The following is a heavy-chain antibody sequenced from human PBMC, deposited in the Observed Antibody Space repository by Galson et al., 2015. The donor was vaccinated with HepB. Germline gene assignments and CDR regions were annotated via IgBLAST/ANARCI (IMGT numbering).Heavy chain of an antibody. CDR1: GYTLTELS. CDR3: ATAFSNRHYYYYGMDV. V-gene: IGHV1-24*01. D-gene: IGHD4-11*01. CDR2: FDPEDGET. Sequence: SVKVSCKVSGYTLTELSMHWVRQAPGKGLEWMGGFDPEDGETIYAQKFQGRVTMTEDTSTDTAYMELSSLRSEDTAVYYCATAFSNRHYYYYGMDVWGQGTTVTVSS. J-gene: IGHJ6*02.